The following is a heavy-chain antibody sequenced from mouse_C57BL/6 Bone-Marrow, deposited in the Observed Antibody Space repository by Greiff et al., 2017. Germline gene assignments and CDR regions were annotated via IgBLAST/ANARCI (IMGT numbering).Heavy chain of an antibody. CDR1: GYTFTSYW. J-gene: IGHJ4*01. V-gene: IGHV1-55*01. Sequence: VQLQQPGAELVKPGASVKMSCKASGYTFTSYWITWVKQRPGPGLEWIGDIYPGSGSTNYNEKFKSKATRTVDTSSSTAYMQLSSLTSEDSAVYYCAREGVRLYYAMDYWGQGTSVTVSS. CDR2: IYPGSGST. CDR3: AREGVRLYYAMDY. D-gene: IGHD2-1*01.